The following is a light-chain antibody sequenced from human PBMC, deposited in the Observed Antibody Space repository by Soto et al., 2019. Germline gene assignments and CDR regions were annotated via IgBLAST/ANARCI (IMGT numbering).Light chain of an antibody. CDR3: LSYADTAYV. CDR1: SSDVGGYNY. V-gene: IGLV2-8*01. CDR2: EVS. Sequence: QSALTQPPSASGSPGQSVTISCAGTSSDVGGYNYVSWYQQYPGKVPKLMIYEVSERPSGVPDRFSGSKSDNTAFLTVSGLQVEDEADYYCLSYADTAYVFGTGTKLTVL. J-gene: IGLJ1*01.